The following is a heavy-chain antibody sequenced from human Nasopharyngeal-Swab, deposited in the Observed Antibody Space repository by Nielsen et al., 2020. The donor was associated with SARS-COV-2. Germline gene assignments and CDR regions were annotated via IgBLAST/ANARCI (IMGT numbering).Heavy chain of an antibody. J-gene: IGHJ4*02. CDR2: FYYNGDI. CDR3: ARDRKAYYDSSGFDY. Sequence: SETLSLTCGVSGVSISSFYWSWIRQPPGKGLEWIGYFYYNGDINYNPSLRGRVTISVDTSKNQFSLTLSSVTAADTAVYYCARDRKAYYDSSGFDYWGQGTLVTVSS. V-gene: IGHV4-59*13. CDR1: GVSISSFY. D-gene: IGHD3-22*01.